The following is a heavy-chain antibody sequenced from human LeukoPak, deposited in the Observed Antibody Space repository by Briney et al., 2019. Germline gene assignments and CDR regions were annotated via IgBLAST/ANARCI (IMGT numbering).Heavy chain of an antibody. V-gene: IGHV3-53*01. CDR2: IYSGGST. Sequence: PGRSLRLSCAASGLTVRTNYMSCVPQAPGKGREWVSDIYSGGSTYYAASVKGRFTISRDHSKNPLYLQMNSLRAWDPALESCAKDGALGYWGQGTLVTVSS. CDR1: GLTVRTNY. CDR3: AKDGALGY. J-gene: IGHJ4*02.